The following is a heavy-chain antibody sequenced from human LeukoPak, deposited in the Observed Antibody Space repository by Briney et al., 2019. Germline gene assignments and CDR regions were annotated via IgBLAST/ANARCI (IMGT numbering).Heavy chain of an antibody. CDR2: IHYDGKI. V-gene: IGHV3-53*01. D-gene: IGHD2-21*01. CDR3: ASGDGYLQPY. J-gene: IGHJ4*02. CDR1: GFSLSGKF. Sequence: PGGSLRLSCAASGFSLSGKFMSWVRQAPGKGLEWVSIIHYDGKIRYAGSVGGRFTIYRDDSENTLFLQMNSLRVDDTAVYFCASGDGYLQPYWGQGTLVTVSS.